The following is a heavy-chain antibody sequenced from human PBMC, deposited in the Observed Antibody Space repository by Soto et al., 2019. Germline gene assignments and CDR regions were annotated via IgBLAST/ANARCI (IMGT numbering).Heavy chain of an antibody. CDR1: GGTFSSYA. CDR2: IIPIFGTA. J-gene: IGHJ3*02. D-gene: IGHD3-3*01. CDR3: ARVRGAHYDFWSGYRTGAFDI. V-gene: IGHV1-69*06. Sequence: SVKVSCKASGGTFSSYAISWVRQAPGQGLEWMGGIIPIFGTANYAQKFQGRVTITADKSTSTAYMELSSLRSEDTAVYYCARVRGAHYDFWSGYRTGAFDIWGQGTMVTVSS.